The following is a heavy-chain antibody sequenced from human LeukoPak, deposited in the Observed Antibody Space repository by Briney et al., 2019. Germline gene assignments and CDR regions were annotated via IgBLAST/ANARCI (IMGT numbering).Heavy chain of an antibody. CDR3: ARARWYSRDY. J-gene: IGHJ4*02. D-gene: IGHD6-13*01. V-gene: IGHV3-30*04. Sequence: GGSLRLSCAASGFTFSTYAIHWVRQAPGKGLEWVALISSDGKNKHYADSVKGRFTISRDNAKNTLYLQMNSLRAEDTAVYYCARARWYSRDYWGQGTLVTVSS. CDR1: GFTFSTYA. CDR2: ISSDGKNK.